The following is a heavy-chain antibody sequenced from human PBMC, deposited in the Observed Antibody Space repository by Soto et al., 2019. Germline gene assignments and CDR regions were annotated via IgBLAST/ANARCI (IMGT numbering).Heavy chain of an antibody. V-gene: IGHV5-51*01. J-gene: IGHJ4*02. D-gene: IGHD1-26*01. CDR3: ARSPPASGSYYYFDY. CDR1: GYSFTSYW. Sequence: GESLKISCKGSGYSFTSYWIGWVRQMPGKGLEWMGIIYPGDSDTRYSPSFQGQATISADKSISTAYLQWSSLKASDTAMYYCARSPPASGSYYYFDYWGQGTLVTVSS. CDR2: IYPGDSDT.